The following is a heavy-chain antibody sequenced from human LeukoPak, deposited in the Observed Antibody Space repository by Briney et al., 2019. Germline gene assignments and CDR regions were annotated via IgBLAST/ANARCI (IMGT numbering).Heavy chain of an antibody. Sequence: PSETLSLTCTVSGGSISSSSYYWGWLRQPPGKGLEWIGSIYYSGSTYYNPSLKSRVTISVDTSKNQFSLKLSSVTAADTAVYYCARHSVEMATMGWGQGTLVTVSS. J-gene: IGHJ4*02. CDR1: GGSISSSSYY. CDR3: ARHSVEMATMG. CDR2: IYYSGST. V-gene: IGHV4-39*01. D-gene: IGHD5-24*01.